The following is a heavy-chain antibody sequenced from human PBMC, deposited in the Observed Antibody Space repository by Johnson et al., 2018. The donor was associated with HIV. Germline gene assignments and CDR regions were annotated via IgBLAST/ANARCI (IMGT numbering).Heavy chain of an antibody. CDR3: AGGRIGAVDI. CDR2: ISISGSTI. Sequence: VQLVESGGGVVQPGRSLRLSCAASGFTFSSYAMHWVRQAPGKGLEWVSYISISGSTIYYADCVKGRFTISRDNAKNSLYLQMNSLRAEDTALYYCAGGRIGAVDIWGQGPMVTVSA. D-gene: IGHD2-15*01. V-gene: IGHV3-48*04. J-gene: IGHJ3*02. CDR1: GFTFSSYA.